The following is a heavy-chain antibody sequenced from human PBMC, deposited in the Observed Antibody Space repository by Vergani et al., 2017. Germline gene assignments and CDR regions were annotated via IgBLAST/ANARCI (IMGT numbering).Heavy chain of an antibody. CDR1: GYTFTGYY. CDR2: IDPNNGDT. V-gene: IGHV1-2*02. D-gene: IGHD4-23*01. J-gene: IGHJ4*02. Sequence: QVQLVQSGAEVKKPGASVKVSCKASGYTFTGYYLHLMRQAPGHGLEWMGWIDPNNGDTKYAQKFQGRVTMTRDTSISTAYMELSRLRSDDTAVYYCARGVRESSGNTNFDYWGQGTLVTVSS. CDR3: ARGVRESSGNTNFDY.